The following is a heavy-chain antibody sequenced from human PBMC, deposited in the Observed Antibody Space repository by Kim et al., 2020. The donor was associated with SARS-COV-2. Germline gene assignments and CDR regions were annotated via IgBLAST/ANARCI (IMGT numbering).Heavy chain of an antibody. CDR3: ARGYRANSAFDY. CDR1: GGSISSGGYY. D-gene: IGHD1-26*01. V-gene: IGHV4-31*03. J-gene: IGHJ4*02. Sequence: SETLSLTCTVSGGSISSGGYYWSWIRQHPGKGLEWIGYIYYSGSTYYNPSLKSRVTISVDTSKNQFSLKLSSVTAADTAVYYCARGYRANSAFDYWGQGTLVTVSS. CDR2: IYYSGST.